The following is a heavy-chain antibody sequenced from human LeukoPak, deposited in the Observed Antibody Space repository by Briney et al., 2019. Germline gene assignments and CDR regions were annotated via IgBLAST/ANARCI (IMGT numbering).Heavy chain of an antibody. CDR2: ISSGSTSI. J-gene: IGHJ4*02. D-gene: IGHD3-22*01. CDR3: ARSIYDSSGYSYFDY. Sequence: GGSLRLSRAASGFTFSSFSMNWVRQAPGKGLEWVSSISSGSTSIYYADSVEGRFTVSRDNAKNSLYLQMNSLRAGDTAVYYCARSIYDSSGYSYFDYWGQGTLVTVAS. CDR1: GFTFSSFS. V-gene: IGHV3-21*01.